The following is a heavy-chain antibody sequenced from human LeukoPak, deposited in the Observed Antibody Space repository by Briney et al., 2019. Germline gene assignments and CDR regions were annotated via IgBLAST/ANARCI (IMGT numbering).Heavy chain of an antibody. CDR2: INHSGST. D-gene: IGHD3-10*01. Sequence: PSETLSLTCAVYGGSFSGYYWSWIRQPPGKGLEWIGEINHSGSTNYNPSLKSRVTISVDTSKNQFSLKLSSVTAADTAVYYCASFRARGVPKPNFDYWGQGTLVTVSS. CDR3: ASFRARGVPKPNFDY. J-gene: IGHJ4*02. V-gene: IGHV4-34*01. CDR1: GGSFSGYY.